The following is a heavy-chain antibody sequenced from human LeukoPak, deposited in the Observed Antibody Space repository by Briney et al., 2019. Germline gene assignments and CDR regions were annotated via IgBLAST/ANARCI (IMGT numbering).Heavy chain of an antibody. CDR3: ARVPAAGLYYFDY. V-gene: IGHV1-69*05. CDR1: GGTFSSYA. J-gene: IGHJ4*02. Sequence: ASVKVSCKASGGTFSSYAISWVRQAPGQGLEWMGGIIPIFGTANYAQKFQGRVTITTDESTSTAYMELSSLRSEDTAVYYCARVPAAGLYYFDYWGQGTLVTVSS. D-gene: IGHD6-13*01. CDR2: IIPIFGTA.